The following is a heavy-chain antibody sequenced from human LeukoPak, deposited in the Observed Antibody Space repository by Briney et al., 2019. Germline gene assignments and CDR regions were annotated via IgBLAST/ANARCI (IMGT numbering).Heavy chain of an antibody. CDR1: GFTFSSYG. V-gene: IGHV3-23*01. J-gene: IGHJ4*02. CDR3: AKDRTYSSSSSYYFDY. Sequence: GGSLRLSCAASGFTFSSYGMHWVRQAPGKGLEWVSAISGSGGSTYYADSVKGRFTISRDNSKNPLYLQMTSLRAEDTAVYYCAKDRTYSSSSSYYFDYWGQGTLVTVSS. D-gene: IGHD6-13*01. CDR2: ISGSGGST.